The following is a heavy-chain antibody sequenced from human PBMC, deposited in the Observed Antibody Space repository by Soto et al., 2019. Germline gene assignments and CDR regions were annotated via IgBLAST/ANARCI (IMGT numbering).Heavy chain of an antibody. D-gene: IGHD3-10*01. V-gene: IGHV4-31*03. J-gene: IGHJ6*02. CDR3: ARARMVRGIIYYYGMDV. CDR1: GGSISSDGNY. CDR2: IYYSGST. Sequence: PSETLSLTCTVSGGSISSDGNYWSWIRQHPVKGLEWIGYIYYSGSTNYNPSLKSRVTISVDTSKNQFSLKLNSVTAADTAVYYCARARMVRGIIYYYGMDVWGQGTTVTVSS.